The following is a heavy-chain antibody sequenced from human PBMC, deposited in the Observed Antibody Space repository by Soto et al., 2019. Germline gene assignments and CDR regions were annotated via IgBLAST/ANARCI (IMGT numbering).Heavy chain of an antibody. CDR3: ARYRREAVAGYTLDN. Sequence: PSETLSLTCAVYGGSVNGYYWTWIRQPPGKGLEWIGYVYNSGSTNYNPSLKSRVTISEDTSKSQFSLKVNSMTAADTAVYYCARYRREAVAGYTLDNWGQGSLVTVSS. CDR1: GGSVNGYY. V-gene: IGHV4-59*02. CDR2: VYNSGST. D-gene: IGHD6-13*01. J-gene: IGHJ4*02.